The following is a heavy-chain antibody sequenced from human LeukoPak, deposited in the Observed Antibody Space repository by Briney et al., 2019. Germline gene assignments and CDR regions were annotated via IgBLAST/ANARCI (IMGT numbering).Heavy chain of an antibody. J-gene: IGHJ4*02. CDR3: ARDSGGRVYNY. CDR2: IKQDGSET. D-gene: IGHD6-13*01. V-gene: IGHV3-7*03. CDR1: GFTFTTYW. Sequence: GGSLRLSCAASGFTFTTYWMTWVRQAPGKGLEWVANIKQDGSETYYVDSVKGRFTISRDNTKNSLYLQMNSLRAEDTAVYYCARDSGGRVYNYWGQGTLVTVSS.